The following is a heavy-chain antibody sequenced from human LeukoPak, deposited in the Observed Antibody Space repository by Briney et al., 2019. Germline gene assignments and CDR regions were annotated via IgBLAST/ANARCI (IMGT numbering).Heavy chain of an antibody. CDR3: ARDLFSVVRGLHKFDY. V-gene: IGHV1-18*01. J-gene: IGHJ4*02. CDR2: ISAYNGNT. Sequence: ASVKVSCKASGYTFTSYGISWVRQAPGQGLEWMGWISAYNGNTNYAQKLQGRVIMTTDTSTSTAYMELRSLRSDDTAVYYCARDLFSVVRGLHKFDYWGQGTLVTVSS. D-gene: IGHD3-10*01. CDR1: GYTFTSYG.